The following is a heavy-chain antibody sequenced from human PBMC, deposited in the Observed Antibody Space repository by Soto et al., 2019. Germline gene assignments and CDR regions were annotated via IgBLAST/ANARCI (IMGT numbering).Heavy chain of an antibody. CDR1: GGTLNTYT. D-gene: IGHD5-18*01. CDR2: ILPFLGST. V-gene: IGHV1-69*08. Sequence: QLQLVQSGAAVKKPGSSVKVSCKASGGTLNTYTISWVRQAPGQGLEWMGSILPFLGSTNYAKKFQGRGTITADQSTSTIELSSLRSEDKAVYFCARDVTAMEALYYYDTWGQGSLVTVSS. J-gene: IGHJ4*02. CDR3: ARDVTAMEALYYYDT.